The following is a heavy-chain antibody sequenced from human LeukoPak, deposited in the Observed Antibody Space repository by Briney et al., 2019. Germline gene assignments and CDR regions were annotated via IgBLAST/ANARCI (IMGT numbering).Heavy chain of an antibody. Sequence: GGSLRLSCAASGFTFSSYAMSWVRQAPGKGLEWVSAISGSGGSTYYADSVKGRFTISRDNSKNTLYLQMNSLRAEDTAVYYCAKVMEAVRFLEWSIDYWGQGTLVTVSS. CDR2: ISGSGGST. CDR1: GFTFSSYA. D-gene: IGHD3-3*01. V-gene: IGHV3-23*01. CDR3: AKVMEAVRFLEWSIDY. J-gene: IGHJ4*02.